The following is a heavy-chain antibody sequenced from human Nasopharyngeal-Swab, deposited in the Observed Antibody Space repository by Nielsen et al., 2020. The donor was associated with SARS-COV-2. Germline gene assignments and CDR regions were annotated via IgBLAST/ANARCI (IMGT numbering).Heavy chain of an antibody. J-gene: IGHJ4*02. D-gene: IGHD3-10*01. V-gene: IGHV3-48*04. CDR3: AAYYYGSGSGAY. Sequence: VREAPGRGLEWVSYISSSSSTIYYADSVKGRFTISRDNAKNSLYLQMNSLRAEDTAVYYCAAYYYGSGSGAYWGQGTLVTVSS. CDR2: ISSSSSTI.